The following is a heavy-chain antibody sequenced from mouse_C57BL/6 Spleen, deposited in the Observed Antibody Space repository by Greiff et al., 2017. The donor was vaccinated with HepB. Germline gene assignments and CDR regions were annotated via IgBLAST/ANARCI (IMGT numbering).Heavy chain of an antibody. CDR1: GYTFTSYG. D-gene: IGHD2-5*01. V-gene: IGHV1-81*01. CDR3: ARGVNSDYIYYFDY. Sequence: VQLQESGAELARPGASVKLSCKASGYTFTSYGISWVKQRTGQGLEWIGEIYPRSGNTYYNEKFQGKATLTADKSSSTAYMELRSLTAEDSAVYFIARGVNSDYIYYFDYWGQCSTLTVTS. CDR2: IYPRSGNT. J-gene: IGHJ2*01.